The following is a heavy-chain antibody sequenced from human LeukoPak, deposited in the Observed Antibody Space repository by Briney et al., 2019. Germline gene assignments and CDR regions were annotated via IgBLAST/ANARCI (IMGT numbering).Heavy chain of an antibody. J-gene: IGHJ4*02. CDR3: ASGDNDPLFDY. CDR2: IYYSGST. V-gene: IGHV4-31*11. Sequence: PSETLSLTCAVSGGSISSGGYYWSWIRQHPGKGLEWIGSIYYSGSTNYNPSLQGRVTISLDTSRNQFSLKLSSVTAADTAVYYCASGDNDPLFDYWGQGTLVTVSS. CDR1: GGSISSGGYY. D-gene: IGHD1-1*01.